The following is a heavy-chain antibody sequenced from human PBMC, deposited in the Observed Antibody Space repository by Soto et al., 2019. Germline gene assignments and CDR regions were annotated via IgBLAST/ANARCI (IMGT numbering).Heavy chain of an antibody. J-gene: IGHJ4*02. CDR1: GFTFSSXG. V-gene: IGHV3-64*04. CDR2: ISSNVGST. D-gene: IGHD4-17*01. Sequence: LXLXCSASGFTFSSXGMHWVRQAPGKGLEYVSAISSNVGSTYYADSVKGIFTISRENSKNSLYMQMNSLRADDTAVYYCATTVTTVDYWGQGTLGTVSS. CDR3: ATTVTTVDY.